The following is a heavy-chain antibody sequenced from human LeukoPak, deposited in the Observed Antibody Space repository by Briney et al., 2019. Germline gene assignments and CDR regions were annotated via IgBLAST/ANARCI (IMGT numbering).Heavy chain of an antibody. D-gene: IGHD5-24*01. CDR3: ARGRDGYNFLNRGEYYYFDY. CDR2: IYTSGST. Sequence: SETLSLTCTVSGGSISSYYWSWIRQPAGKGLEWIGRIYTSGSTNYNPSLKSRVTMSVDTSKNQFSLKLSSVTAADTAVYYCARGRDGYNFLNRGEYYYFDYWGQGTLVTVSS. CDR1: GGSISSYY. V-gene: IGHV4-4*07. J-gene: IGHJ4*02.